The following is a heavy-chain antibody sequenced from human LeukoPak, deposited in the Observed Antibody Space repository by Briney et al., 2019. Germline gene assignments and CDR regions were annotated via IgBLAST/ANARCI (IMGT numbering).Heavy chain of an antibody. Sequence: ASVTVSCRASGYTFTGYYMHWVRQAPGQGLEWMGWINPNSGGTNYAQKFQGWVTMTRDTSISTAYMELSRLRSDDTAVYYCARDAFNTAMGDWGQGTLVTVSS. D-gene: IGHD5-18*01. V-gene: IGHV1-2*04. J-gene: IGHJ4*02. CDR3: ARDAFNTAMGD. CDR2: INPNSGGT. CDR1: GYTFTGYY.